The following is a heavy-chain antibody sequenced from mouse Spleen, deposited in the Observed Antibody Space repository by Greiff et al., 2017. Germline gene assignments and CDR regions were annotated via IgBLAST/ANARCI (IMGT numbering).Heavy chain of an antibody. CDR2: ISSGSSTI. CDR3: ARLAGNPFDY. Sequence: EVKVEESGGGLVKPGGSLKLSCAASGFTFSDYGMHWVRQAPEKGLEWVAYISSGSSTIYYADTVKGRFTISRDNAKNTLFLQMTSLRSEDTAMYYCARLAGNPFDYWGQGTTLTVSS. D-gene: IGHD2-1*01. V-gene: IGHV5-17*01. CDR1: GFTFSDYG. J-gene: IGHJ2*01.